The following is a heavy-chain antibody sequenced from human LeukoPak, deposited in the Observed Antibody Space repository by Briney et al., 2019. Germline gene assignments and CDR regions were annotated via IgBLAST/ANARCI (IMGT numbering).Heavy chain of an antibody. D-gene: IGHD3-16*01. Sequence: GGSLRLSCAASGFTFSSYAMSWVRQAPGKGLEWVSTINGGGVNTHYADSVGGRFTISRDNSKNTLFLQMNSLRDEDTAVYYCARNQQLGGHSYYYYGMDAWGQGTTVTVSS. V-gene: IGHV3-23*01. CDR2: INGGGVNT. J-gene: IGHJ6*02. CDR3: ARNQQLGGHSYYYYGMDA. CDR1: GFTFSSYA.